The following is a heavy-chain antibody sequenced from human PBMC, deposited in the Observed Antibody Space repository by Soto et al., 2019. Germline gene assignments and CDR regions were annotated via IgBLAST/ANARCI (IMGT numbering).Heavy chain of an antibody. V-gene: IGHV3-33*01. Sequence: PGGSLRLSCAASGFTFSSYGMHWVRQAPGKGLEWVAVIWYDGSNKYYADSVKGRFTISRDNSKNTLYLQMNSLRAEDTAVYYCARDGAVAGRAHDAFDIWGQGTMVTVSS. CDR2: IWYDGSNK. J-gene: IGHJ3*02. CDR3: ARDGAVAGRAHDAFDI. D-gene: IGHD6-19*01. CDR1: GFTFSSYG.